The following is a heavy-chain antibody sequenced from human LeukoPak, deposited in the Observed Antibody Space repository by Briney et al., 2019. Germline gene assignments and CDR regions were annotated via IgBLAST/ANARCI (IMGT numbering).Heavy chain of an antibody. V-gene: IGHV4-34*01. CDR3: ASGGRVGATIPYYYYYMDV. Sequence: SETLSLTCAVYGGSFSGYYWSWIRQPPGKGLEWIGEINHSGSTNYNPSLKSRVTISVDTSKNQFSLKLSSVTAADTAVYYCASGGRVGATIPYYYYYMDVWGKGTTVTVSS. CDR2: INHSGST. CDR1: GGSFSGYY. J-gene: IGHJ6*03. D-gene: IGHD1-26*01.